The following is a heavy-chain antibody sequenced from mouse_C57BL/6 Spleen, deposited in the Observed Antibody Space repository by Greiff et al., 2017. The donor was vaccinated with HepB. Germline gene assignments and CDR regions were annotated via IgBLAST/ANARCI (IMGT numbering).Heavy chain of an antibody. CDR2: IHPNSGST. CDR1: GYTFTSYW. CDR3: ARVHYYGSSYGYFDV. J-gene: IGHJ1*03. V-gene: IGHV1-64*01. D-gene: IGHD1-1*01. Sequence: LQQPGAELVKPGASVKLSCKASGYTFTSYWMHWVKQRPGQGLEWIGMIHPNSGSTNYNEKFKSKATLTVDKSSSTAYMHLSSLTSEDSAVYYCARVHYYGSSYGYFDVWGTGTTVTVSS.